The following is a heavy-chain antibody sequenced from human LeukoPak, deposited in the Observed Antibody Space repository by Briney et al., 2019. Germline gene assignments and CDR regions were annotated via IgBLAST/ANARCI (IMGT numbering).Heavy chain of an antibody. V-gene: IGHV3-7*01. CDR1: GFTFSSYF. J-gene: IGHJ5*02. CDR3: ARERKSRDWFDP. CDR2: INQDGTEK. Sequence: GGSLRLSCAASGFTFSSYFLTWVRQAPGKELEWVANINQDGTEKQYVDSVKGRFTISRDNAKNSLYLQMNSLRAEDTAVYYCARERKSRDWFDPWGRGTLVTVSS.